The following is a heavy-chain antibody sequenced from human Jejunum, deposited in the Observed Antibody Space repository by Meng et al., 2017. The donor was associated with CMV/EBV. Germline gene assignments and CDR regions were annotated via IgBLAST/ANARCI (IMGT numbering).Heavy chain of an antibody. D-gene: IGHD6-13*01. V-gene: IGHV1-2*02. CDR3: ARDGYSSSFDY. CDR1: GSTFTSND. Sequence: CKASGSTFTSNDMHWVRQAPGQGLEWMGWINPNSGGTTYAQKFQGRVTLTRDTSISTAYMELSRLRSDDTAVYYCARDGYSSSFDYWGQGTLVTVSS. J-gene: IGHJ4*02. CDR2: INPNSGGT.